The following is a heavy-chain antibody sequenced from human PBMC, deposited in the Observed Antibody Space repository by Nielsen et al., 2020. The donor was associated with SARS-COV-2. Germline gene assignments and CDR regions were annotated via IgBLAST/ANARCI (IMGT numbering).Heavy chain of an antibody. D-gene: IGHD3-22*01. V-gene: IGHV3-74*01. J-gene: IGHJ4*02. CDR2: INSDGSST. CDR1: GFTFSSYW. CDR3: ARDGWDSSGYYSLPFDY. Sequence: GESLKISCAASGFTFSSYWMHWVRQAAGKGLVWVSRINSDGSSTSYADSVKGRFTISRDNAKNTLYLQMNSLRAEDTAVYYCARDGWDSSGYYSLPFDYWGQGTLVTVSS.